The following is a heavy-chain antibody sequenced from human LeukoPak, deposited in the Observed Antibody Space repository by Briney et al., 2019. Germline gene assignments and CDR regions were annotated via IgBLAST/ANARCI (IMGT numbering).Heavy chain of an antibody. J-gene: IGHJ4*02. CDR2: ISSSSSYI. CDR3: ARENDSSGSWDY. Sequence: GGSLRLSCAASGFTFSSYSMNWVRQAPRKGLEWVSSISSSSSYIYYADSVKGRFTISRDNAKNSLYLQMNSLRAEDTAVYYCARENDSSGSWDYWGQGTLVTVSS. V-gene: IGHV3-21*04. CDR1: GFTFSSYS. D-gene: IGHD3-22*01.